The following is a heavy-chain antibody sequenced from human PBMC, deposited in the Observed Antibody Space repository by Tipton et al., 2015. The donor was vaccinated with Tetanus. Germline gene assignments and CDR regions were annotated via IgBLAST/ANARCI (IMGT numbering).Heavy chain of an antibody. Sequence: TLSLTCSVSGDSGSRHYWSWIRQPPGKGLEWIGSVYYSGTTYYNPSLRNRLTVSRDTSKNQFSLNLKSVTAADTAVYYCAREVPAAGHFDSWGQGTLVIVSS. CDR3: AREVPAAGHFDS. J-gene: IGHJ4*02. V-gene: IGHV4-59*05. CDR1: GDSGSRHY. CDR2: VYYSGTT. D-gene: IGHD2-2*01.